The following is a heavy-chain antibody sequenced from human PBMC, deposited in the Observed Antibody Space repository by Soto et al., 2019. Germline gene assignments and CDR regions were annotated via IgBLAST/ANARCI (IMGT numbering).Heavy chain of an antibody. Sequence: QLQLLQSGGGVVQPGRSLRLSCVASGFTFSAFGMHWVRQAPGKGLEWVAVISADGRKTFYADSVKGQFTISRYSPDNALFLDLSSLRGDDTAVYFCAKDRGSWDYYCGMDAWGQGTTVTVSS. D-gene: IGHD3-10*01. CDR2: ISADGRKT. J-gene: IGHJ6*02. CDR1: GFTFSAFG. V-gene: IGHV3-30*18. CDR3: AKDRGSWDYYCGMDA.